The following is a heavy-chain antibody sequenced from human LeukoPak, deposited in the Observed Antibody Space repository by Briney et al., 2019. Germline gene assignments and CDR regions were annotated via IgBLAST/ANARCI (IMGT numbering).Heavy chain of an antibody. J-gene: IGHJ4*02. CDR1: RYTFTSYG. CDR3: ARIPPTQRPAMGNYFDY. D-gene: IGHD5-18*01. CDR2: ISTYNGNT. Sequence: ASVQVSCEASRYTFTSYGISWVRQAPGQGLAWMGWISTYNGNTNNVQKLQGRVTMTTDTSTSTAYIELRSLRSDDTAVYYCARIPPTQRPAMGNYFDYWGQGTLVTVSS. V-gene: IGHV1-18*01.